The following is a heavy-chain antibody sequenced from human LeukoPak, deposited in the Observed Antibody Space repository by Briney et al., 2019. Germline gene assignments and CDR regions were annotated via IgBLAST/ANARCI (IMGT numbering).Heavy chain of an antibody. CDR2: IYYTGSS. D-gene: IGHD6-6*01. V-gene: IGHV4-39*07. Sequence: PSETLSLTCTVFGGSISSSSYYWGWIRQPPGKGLEWIASIYYTGSSHYNPSLKSRVTISVDTSKNQFSLKLSSVTAADTAVYYCASGGRDSGSIGRYWGQGTLVTVSS. CDR1: GGSISSSSYY. CDR3: ASGGRDSGSIGRY. J-gene: IGHJ4*02.